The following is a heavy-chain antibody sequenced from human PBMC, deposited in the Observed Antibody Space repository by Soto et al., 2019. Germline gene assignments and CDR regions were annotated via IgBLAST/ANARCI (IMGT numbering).Heavy chain of an antibody. J-gene: IGHJ4*02. CDR2: IIPVFGTA. Sequence: QVQLVQSGAEVKKPGSSVKVSCKSSGGTFSSYAISWVRQAPGQGLEWMGGIIPVFGTANYAQKFQGRVTINADEYTSTAYMELSSLRSEDTAVYYCARNYYDSSGYRYWGQGTLVTVSS. CDR1: GGTFSSYA. CDR3: ARNYYDSSGYRY. V-gene: IGHV1-69*01. D-gene: IGHD3-22*01.